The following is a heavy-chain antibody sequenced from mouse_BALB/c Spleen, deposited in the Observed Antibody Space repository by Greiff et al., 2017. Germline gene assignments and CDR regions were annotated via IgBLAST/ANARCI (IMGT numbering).Heavy chain of an antibody. D-gene: IGHD1-1*01. CDR1: GFAFSSYD. CDR3: ARGTVVENWYFDV. Sequence: EVQGVESGGGLVKPGGSLKLSCAASGFAFSSYDMSWVRQTPEKRLEWVAYISSGGGSTYYPDTVKGRFTISRDNAKNTLYLQMSSLKSEDTAMYYCARGTVVENWYFDVWGAGTTVTVSS. CDR2: ISSGGGST. J-gene: IGHJ1*01. V-gene: IGHV5-12-1*01.